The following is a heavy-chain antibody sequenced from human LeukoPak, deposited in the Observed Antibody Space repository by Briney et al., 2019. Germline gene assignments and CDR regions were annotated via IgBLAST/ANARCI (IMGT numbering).Heavy chain of an antibody. CDR1: GFTFSSYA. CDR3: ARDLVTTANLGALWYFDL. V-gene: IGHV3-7*01. CDR2: IKQDGSEK. Sequence: GGSLRLSCAASGFTFSSYAMSWVRQAPGKGLEWVANIKQDGSEKYYVDSVKGRFTISRDNAKNSLYLQMNSLRAEDTAVYYCARDLVTTANLGALWYFDLWGRGTLVTVSS. J-gene: IGHJ2*01. D-gene: IGHD4-17*01.